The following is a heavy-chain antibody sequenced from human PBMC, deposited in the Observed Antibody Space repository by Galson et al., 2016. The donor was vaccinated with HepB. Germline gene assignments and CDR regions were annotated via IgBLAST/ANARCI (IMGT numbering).Heavy chain of an antibody. J-gene: IGHJ4*02. D-gene: IGHD3-22*01. CDR3: ATSSGYYGTLF. CDR2: IYYSGST. V-gene: IGHV4-59*01. CDR1: GGSISSYY. Sequence: LSLTCTVSGGSISSYYWSWIRQPPGKGLEWIGYIYYSGSTYYKPPLKSRVTISVDTSKNQFSLKLSSVTAADTAVYYCATSSGYYGTLFWGQGTLVTVSS.